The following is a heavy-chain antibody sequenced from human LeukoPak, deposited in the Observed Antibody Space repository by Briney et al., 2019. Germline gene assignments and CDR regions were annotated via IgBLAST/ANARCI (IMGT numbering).Heavy chain of an antibody. J-gene: IGHJ5*02. Sequence: GGSLRLSCLTSGFTLSTNAMSWVRQAPGKGLEWISGISGSGASTYYADSVKGRFTISRADSGNTLYLQMNSLRGDDTAVYYCARDGPYSTSSTHPPWGQGTLVTVSS. CDR2: ISGSGAST. CDR3: ARDGPYSTSSTHPP. CDR1: GFTLSTNA. V-gene: IGHV3-23*01. D-gene: IGHD6-6*01.